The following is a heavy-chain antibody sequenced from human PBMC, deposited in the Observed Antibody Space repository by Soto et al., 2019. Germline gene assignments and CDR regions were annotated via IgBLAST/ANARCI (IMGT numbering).Heavy chain of an antibody. D-gene: IGHD5-12*01. CDR2: ISYDGSNK. Sequence: GSLRLSCAASGFTFSSYGMHWVRQAPGKGLEWVAVISYDGSNKYYADSVKGRFTISRDNSKNTLYLQMNSLRAEDTAVYYCAKDLDTINYYYYGMDVWGQGTTVTVSS. CDR1: GFTFSSYG. J-gene: IGHJ6*02. V-gene: IGHV3-30*18. CDR3: AKDLDTINYYYYGMDV.